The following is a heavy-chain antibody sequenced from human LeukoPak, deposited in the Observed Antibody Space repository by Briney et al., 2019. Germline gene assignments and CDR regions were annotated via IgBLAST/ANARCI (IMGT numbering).Heavy chain of an antibody. Sequence: GGSLRLSCAASGFTFDDYAMHWVRQAPGKGLEWASGISWNSGSIGYADSVKGRFTISRDNAKNSLYLQMNSLRAEDTALYYCAKDFWSGYYSPTYWYFDLWGRGTLVTVSS. CDR3: AKDFWSGYYSPTYWYFDL. V-gene: IGHV3-9*01. D-gene: IGHD3-3*01. CDR1: GFTFDDYA. J-gene: IGHJ2*01. CDR2: ISWNSGSI.